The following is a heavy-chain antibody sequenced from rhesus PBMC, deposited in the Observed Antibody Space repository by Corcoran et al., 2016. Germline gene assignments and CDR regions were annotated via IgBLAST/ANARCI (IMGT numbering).Heavy chain of an antibody. J-gene: IGHJ4*01. V-gene: IGHV4-65*01. D-gene: IGHD1-26*01. Sequence: QVQLQESGPGLVKPSETLSLTCAVSGGSISSSNWWSWIRQSPGKGLEWIVYIYGGSGNTSYNPSLKSRVTISTDTSKNQLSLKLSSVTAADTAVYYCARQDWNYRCDYWGQGVLVTVSS. CDR1: GGSISSSNW. CDR3: ARQDWNYRCDY. CDR2: IYGGSGNT.